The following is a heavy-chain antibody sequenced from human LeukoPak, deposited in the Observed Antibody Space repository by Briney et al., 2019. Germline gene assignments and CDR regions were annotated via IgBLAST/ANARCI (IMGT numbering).Heavy chain of an antibody. V-gene: IGHV3-7*01. CDR3: ATCTQHFGAPGGADY. D-gene: IGHD2-8*02. J-gene: IGHJ4*02. Sequence: GGSLRLSCAVSRFTFSDYWMRWVRQAPGKGLEWVAAINKDESEKRYVDSVKGRFTISRDNARNSVYLQMTSLGAEDTAVYYCATCTQHFGAPGGADYWGLGTLVTVSS. CDR1: RFTFSDYW. CDR2: INKDESEK.